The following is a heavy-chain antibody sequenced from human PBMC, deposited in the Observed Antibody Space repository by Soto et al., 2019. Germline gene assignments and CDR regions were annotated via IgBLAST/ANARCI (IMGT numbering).Heavy chain of an antibody. D-gene: IGHD1-26*01. V-gene: IGHV3-48*02. Sequence: EVQLVESGGGLVQPGGSLRLSCAASGFTFSNYNMNWVRQAPGKGLEWVSYISGSSSTIYYADSVKGRFTISRDNAKNSLYLQMNSLRDEDTAVYYCANSGNYYMGYWGPGTLVTVSS. J-gene: IGHJ4*02. CDR1: GFTFSNYN. CDR3: ANSGNYYMGY. CDR2: ISGSSSTI.